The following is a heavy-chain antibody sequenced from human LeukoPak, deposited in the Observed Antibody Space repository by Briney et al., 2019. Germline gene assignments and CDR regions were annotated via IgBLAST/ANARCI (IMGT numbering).Heavy chain of an antibody. CDR3: AKDGVTGTPYYYYYYYMDV. D-gene: IGHD3-16*02. CDR2: IRYDGSNK. V-gene: IGHV3-30*02. Sequence: GGSLRLSCAASGFTFSSYGVHWVRQAPGKGLEWVAFIRYDGSNKYYADSVKGRFTISRDNSKNTLYLQMNSLRAEDTAVYYCAKDGVTGTPYYYYYYYMDVWGKGTTVTVSS. J-gene: IGHJ6*03. CDR1: GFTFSSYG.